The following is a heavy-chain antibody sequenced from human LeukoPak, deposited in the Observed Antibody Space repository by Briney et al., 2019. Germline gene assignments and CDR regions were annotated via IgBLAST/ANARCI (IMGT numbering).Heavy chain of an antibody. CDR2: KYYTTKWYY. Sequence: SLTLSLTCAISGHSVSSNSAAWKSIRQSPSRGLEWLGWKYYTTKWYYGYAVSLKSGITGNPHTSRNQFYLQLNSVTPDDTGVYYCARIVGVTPSGSYYPVFSFDYWGQEALLPVSS. CDR1: GHSVSSNSAA. D-gene: IGHD1-26*01. J-gene: IGHJ4*02. CDR3: ARIVGVTPSGSYYPVFSFDY. V-gene: IGHV6-1*01.